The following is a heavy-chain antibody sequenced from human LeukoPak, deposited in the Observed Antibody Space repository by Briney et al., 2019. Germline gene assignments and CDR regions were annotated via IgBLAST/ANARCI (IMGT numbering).Heavy chain of an antibody. CDR1: GRSISRHY. V-gene: IGHV4-59*08. Sequence: SETLSLTCSVSGRSISRHYGSWIRRPPGKGLEWIGYISYSGSTRYNPSFQSRVTISMEMSKTHFSLKLTSVTAADTAVYYCARLLNNDNSGDHDTFKMWGTGTRVTVSS. CDR2: ISYSGST. J-gene: IGHJ3*02. CDR3: ARLLNNDNSGDHDTFKM. D-gene: IGHD3-22*01.